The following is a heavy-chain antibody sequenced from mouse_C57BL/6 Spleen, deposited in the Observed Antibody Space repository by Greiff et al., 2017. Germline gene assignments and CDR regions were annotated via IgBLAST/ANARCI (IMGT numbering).Heavy chain of an antibody. CDR3: AIYYDYDVSYAMDY. J-gene: IGHJ4*01. D-gene: IGHD2-4*01. CDR1: GYTFTSYG. V-gene: IGHV1-81*01. Sequence: QVQLKESGAELARPGASVKLSCKASGYTFTSYGISWVKQRTGQGLEWIGEIYPRSGNTYYNEKFKGKATLTADKSSSTAYMELRSLTSEDSAVYFCAIYYDYDVSYAMDYWGQGTSVTVSS. CDR2: IYPRSGNT.